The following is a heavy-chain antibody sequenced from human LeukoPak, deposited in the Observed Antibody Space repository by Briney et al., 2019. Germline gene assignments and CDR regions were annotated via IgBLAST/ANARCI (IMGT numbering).Heavy chain of an antibody. D-gene: IGHD4-17*01. V-gene: IGHV4-4*02. J-gene: IGHJ4*02. CDR2: IYHSGST. CDR3: ARLHPNDYGDYSNDY. CDR1: GGSISSSNW. Sequence: SETLSLTCAVSGGSISSSNWWSWVRQPPGKGLEWIGEIYHSGSTNYNPSLKSRVTISVDTSKNQFSLKLSSVTAADTAVYYCARLHPNDYGDYSNDYWGQGTLVTVSS.